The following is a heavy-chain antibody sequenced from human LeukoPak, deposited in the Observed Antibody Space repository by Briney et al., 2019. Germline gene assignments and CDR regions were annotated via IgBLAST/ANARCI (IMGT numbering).Heavy chain of an antibody. CDR3: ARYGHSPFFDY. CDR1: GYSVNAYN. D-gene: IGHD4-17*01. V-gene: IGHV1-46*02. J-gene: IGHJ4*02. CDR2: INPSGGST. Sequence: ASVKVSCKASGYSVNAYNMHWVRQAPGQGLEWMGIINPSGGSTSYAQKFQGRVTMTRDMSTSTVYMELSSLRSEDTAVYFCARYGHSPFFDYWGQGTLVIVSS.